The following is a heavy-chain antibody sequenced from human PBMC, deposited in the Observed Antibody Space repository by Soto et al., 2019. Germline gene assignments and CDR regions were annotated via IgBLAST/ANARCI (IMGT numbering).Heavy chain of an antibody. J-gene: IGHJ4*02. V-gene: IGHV3-7*03. D-gene: IGHD6-19*01. CDR1: GLTVSSYW. CDR2: IKQDGSEK. Sequence: GRAVRLSCEACGLTVSSYWLSWVRQAPGKGLEWVANIKQDGSEKYYVDSVKGRFTISRDNAKNSLYLQMNSLRAEDTAVYYCARESIAVALDYWGQGTPVTVSS. CDR3: ARESIAVALDY.